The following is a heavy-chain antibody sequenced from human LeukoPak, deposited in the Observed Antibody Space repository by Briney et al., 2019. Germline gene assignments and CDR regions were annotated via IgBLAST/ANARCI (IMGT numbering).Heavy chain of an antibody. V-gene: IGHV3-21*01. D-gene: IGHD6-6*01. CDR1: GFTFSSYS. CDR3: ARAVSSSHNNWFDP. CDR2: ISSISSYI. Sequence: PGGSLRLSCAASGFTFSSYSMTWVRQAPGKGLEWVSSISSISSYIYYADSVKGRFTICRDNDKQSLYLQMNGLRAEDTAVYYCARAVSSSHNNWFDPWGQGTLVTVSS. J-gene: IGHJ5*02.